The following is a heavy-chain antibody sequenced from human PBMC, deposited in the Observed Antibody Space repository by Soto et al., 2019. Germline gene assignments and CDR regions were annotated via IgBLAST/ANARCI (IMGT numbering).Heavy chain of an antibody. J-gene: IGHJ5*02. V-gene: IGHV3-23*01. CDR3: AKGGHCTGGFDP. D-gene: IGHD3-16*01. CDR1: GLTLRSYA. Sequence: EGQLLQSGGDLVQPGGSLRLSCAGSGLTLRSYAMTWIRQTPEKGLEWVSTISGRSGVPSYADSVNGRFTVSRDNSKNTLYLQMNSLRPDDTAIYYCAKGGHCTGGFDPWGQGTLVTVAS. CDR2: ISGRSGVP.